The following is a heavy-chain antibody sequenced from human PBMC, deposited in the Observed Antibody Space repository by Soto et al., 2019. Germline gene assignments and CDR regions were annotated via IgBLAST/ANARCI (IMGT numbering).Heavy chain of an antibody. CDR3: ARLGYCSSTSCWYGMDV. Sequence: SGPTLVNPTQTLTLTCTFSGFSLSTSGMRVSWIRQPPGKALEWLARIDWDDDKFYSTSLKTRLTISKDTSKNQVVLTMTNMDPVDTATHYCARLGYCSSTSCWYGMDVWGQGTTVIVSS. V-gene: IGHV2-70*04. D-gene: IGHD2-2*01. J-gene: IGHJ6*02. CDR2: IDWDDDK. CDR1: GFSLSTSGMR.